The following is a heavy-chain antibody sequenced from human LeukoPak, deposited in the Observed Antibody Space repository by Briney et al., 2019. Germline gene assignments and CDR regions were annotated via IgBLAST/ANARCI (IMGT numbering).Heavy chain of an antibody. V-gene: IGHV3-74*01. J-gene: IGHJ4*02. CDR3: AKVDGSGNSIFDY. CDR1: GFTFNTYR. D-gene: IGHD3-22*01. CDR2: INPDGRTT. Sequence: PGGSLRLSCAASGFTFNTYRMHWVRQAPGKGLVWVSRINPDGRTTNYADSVKGRFTISRDNAKNTLYLQMNSLRVEDTATYYCAKVDGSGNSIFDYWGQGTLVPVSS.